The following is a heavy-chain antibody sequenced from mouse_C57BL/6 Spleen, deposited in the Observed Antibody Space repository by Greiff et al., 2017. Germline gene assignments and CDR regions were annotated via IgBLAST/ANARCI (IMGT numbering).Heavy chain of an antibody. J-gene: IGHJ1*03. CDR1: GFTFSSYT. Sequence: EVKVVESGGGLVKPGGSLKLSCAASGFTFSSYTMSWVRQTPEKRLEWVATISGGGGTTYYTDSVKGRFTISIDNAKNTLYLQMRSLRSEDTALYYCARRGGYDNYGYFDVWGTGTTVTVSS. CDR2: ISGGGGTT. V-gene: IGHV5-9*01. D-gene: IGHD2-3*01. CDR3: ARRGGYDNYGYFDV.